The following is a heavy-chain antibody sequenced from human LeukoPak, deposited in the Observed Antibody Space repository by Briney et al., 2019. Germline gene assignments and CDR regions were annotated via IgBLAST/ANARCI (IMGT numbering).Heavy chain of an antibody. D-gene: IGHD3-10*01. CDR2: IWYDGGNK. V-gene: IGHV3-33*01. Sequence: GGSLRLSCAASGFTFSSYGMHWVRQAPGKGLEWVAVIWYDGGNKYYADSVKGRFTISRDNSKNTLYLQMNSLRAEDTAVYYCARDQVSGSPPPLAYAFDIWGQGTMVTVSS. J-gene: IGHJ3*02. CDR1: GFTFSSYG. CDR3: ARDQVSGSPPPLAYAFDI.